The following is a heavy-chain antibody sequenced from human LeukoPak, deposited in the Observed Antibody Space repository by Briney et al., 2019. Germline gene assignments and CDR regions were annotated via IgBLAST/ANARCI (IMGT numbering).Heavy chain of an antibody. CDR1: GCSFTSYW. CDR3: ARRSYYCSGGSCYSPNDAFDI. CDR2: IYPGDSDT. V-gene: IGHV5-51*01. D-gene: IGHD2-15*01. Sequence: GGSLKISFKGSGCSFTSYWIGWVRPMAGKGVEGMGIIYPGDSDTRYSPSFQGQVTISADKSISTAYLQWSSLKASDTAMYYCARRSYYCSGGSCYSPNDAFDIWGQGTMVTVSS. J-gene: IGHJ3*02.